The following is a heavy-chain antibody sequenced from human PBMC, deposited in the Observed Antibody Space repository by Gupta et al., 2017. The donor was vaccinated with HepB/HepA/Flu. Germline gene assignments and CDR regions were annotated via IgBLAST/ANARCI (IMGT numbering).Heavy chain of an antibody. CDR1: GFTFTTNY. V-gene: IGHV1-46*01. D-gene: IGHD1-14*01. J-gene: IGHJ4*02. CDR3: TKEEPENYKFEF. CDR2: VRLSSGMT. Sequence: QVQLVQSGAEVKKPGASMMLSCKAAGFTFTTNYIHWVRQAPGRGLEWIGIVRLSSGMTENAQKFQGRVTMTRETSTKTVYMELSSTTSEDTAVYYCTKEEPENYKFEFWGQGTLVSVSS.